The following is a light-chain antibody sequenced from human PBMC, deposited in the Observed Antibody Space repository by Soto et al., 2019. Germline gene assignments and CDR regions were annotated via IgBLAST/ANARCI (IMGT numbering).Light chain of an antibody. CDR1: SSNIGAGYD. J-gene: IGLJ1*01. Sequence: QSALTQPPSVSGALGQRVTISCTGSSSNIGAGYDVHWYQQLPGTAPKLLIYGNSNRPSGVPDRFSGSKSGTSASLAITGLLAEDEADYYCQSYDSSLSGYLFGTGTKLTVL. V-gene: IGLV1-40*01. CDR2: GNS. CDR3: QSYDSSLSGYL.